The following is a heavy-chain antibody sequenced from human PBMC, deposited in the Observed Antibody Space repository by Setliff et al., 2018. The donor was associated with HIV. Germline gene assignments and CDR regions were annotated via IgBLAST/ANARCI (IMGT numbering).Heavy chain of an antibody. J-gene: IGHJ4*02. CDR1: GGTFSSYA. Sequence: RASVKVSCKASGGTFSSYAMSWVRQAPGKGLEWVSAISGSGGSTYYADSVKGRFTISRDDSANILYLHMNSLRVDDTAIYYCSKQGRGFFAAGSVDCWGRGTLVTVSS. V-gene: IGHV3-23*01. CDR2: ISGSGGST. CDR3: SKQGRGFFAAGSVDC. D-gene: IGHD6-13*01.